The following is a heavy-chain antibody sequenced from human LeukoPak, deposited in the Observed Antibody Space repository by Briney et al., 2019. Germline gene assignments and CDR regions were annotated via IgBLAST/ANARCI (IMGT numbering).Heavy chain of an antibody. CDR2: IYHSGST. D-gene: IGHD6-6*01. V-gene: IGHV4-38-2*02. Sequence: PSETLSLTCTVSGYSISSGYYWGWIRQPPGQGLEWIGSIYHSGSTYYSPSLKSRVTISLDTSKNQFSLKLSSVTAADTAIYYCARDFSSSSTVYYYYYMDVWGKGTTVTVSS. J-gene: IGHJ6*03. CDR3: ARDFSSSSTVYYYYYMDV. CDR1: GYSISSGYY.